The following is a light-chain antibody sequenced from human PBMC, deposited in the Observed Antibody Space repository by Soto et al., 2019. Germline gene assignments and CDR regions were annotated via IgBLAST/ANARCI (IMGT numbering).Light chain of an antibody. CDR2: SNN. J-gene: IGLJ2*01. CDR3: AAWDDSLNGPV. V-gene: IGLV1-44*01. CDR1: SSNIGSNT. Sequence: QAVVTQPPSASGTPGQRVPISCSGSSSNIGSNTVNWYQQLPGTAPKLLIYSNNRRTSGVPDRFSGSKSGTSASLAISGLQSEDEADYYCAAWDDSLNGPVFGGGTKLTVL.